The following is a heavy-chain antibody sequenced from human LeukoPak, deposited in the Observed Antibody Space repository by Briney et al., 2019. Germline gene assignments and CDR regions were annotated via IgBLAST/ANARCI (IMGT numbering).Heavy chain of an antibody. V-gene: IGHV1-18*01. D-gene: IGHD4-17*01. Sequence: ASVNVSCKASGYTFNIYGISWVRQAPGQGLEWMGWISVYNGSTNYAQKIQDRVTMTTDTSTNTAYLELRSLRSDDTAVYYCARDSGATVTYFDFWGQGTLVTVSS. CDR3: ARDSGATVTYFDF. CDR1: GYTFNIYG. CDR2: ISVYNGST. J-gene: IGHJ4*02.